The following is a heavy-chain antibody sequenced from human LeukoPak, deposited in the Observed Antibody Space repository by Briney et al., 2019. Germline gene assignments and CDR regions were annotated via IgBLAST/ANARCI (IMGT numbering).Heavy chain of an antibody. CDR3: ARGGALWFGKFEAVTAIDY. V-gene: IGHV1-2*02. D-gene: IGHD3-10*01. CDR2: INPNSGGT. CDR1: GYTFTGYY. Sequence: ASVKVSCKASGYTFTGYYMHWVRQAPGQGLEWMGWINPNSGGTNYAQKFQGRVTMTRDTSISTAYMELGRLRSDDTAVYYCARGGALWFGKFEAVTAIDYWGQGTLVTVSS. J-gene: IGHJ4*02.